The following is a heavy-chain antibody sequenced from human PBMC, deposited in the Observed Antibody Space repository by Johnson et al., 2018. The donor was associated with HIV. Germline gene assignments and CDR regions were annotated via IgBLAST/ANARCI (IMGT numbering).Heavy chain of an antibody. Sequence: EVQLVESGGGLIQPGGSLRLSCAASGFTVSSNYMGWVRQAPGKGLEWVANIKQDGSEKYYVDSLKGRFTISRDNAKNSLYLQMNSLRAEDTAVYYCATFGGGSFHAFDIWGQGTMVTVSS. CDR2: IKQDGSEK. V-gene: IGHV3-7*05. CDR3: ATFGGGSFHAFDI. D-gene: IGHD1-26*01. J-gene: IGHJ3*02. CDR1: GFTVSSNY.